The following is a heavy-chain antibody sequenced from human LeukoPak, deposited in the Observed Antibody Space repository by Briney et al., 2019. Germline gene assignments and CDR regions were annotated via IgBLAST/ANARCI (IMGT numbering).Heavy chain of an antibody. D-gene: IGHD3-10*01. CDR2: IKQDGTEK. J-gene: IGHJ4*02. CDR3: AKVAHYYYGSESYYFFEH. CDR1: GFTFTTYW. V-gene: IGHV3-7*01. Sequence: GESLRLSCTASGFTFTTYWMSWVRHPPGRGLEWVANIKQDGTEKYYVDSVKGRFTISRDNAKSSLYLQMNSLRVEDTATYYCAKVAHYYYGSESYYFFEHWGQGTPVTASS.